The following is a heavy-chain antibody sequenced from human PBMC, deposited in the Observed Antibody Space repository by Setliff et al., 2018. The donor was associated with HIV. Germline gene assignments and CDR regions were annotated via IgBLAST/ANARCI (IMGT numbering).Heavy chain of an antibody. J-gene: IGHJ4*02. CDR3: ARKATYYYGSGSSNDY. CDR1: GSSISSSSYY. D-gene: IGHD3-10*01. CDR2: IYYSGST. Sequence: PSETLSLTCTVSGSSISSSSYYWGWIRQPPGKGLEWIGSIYYSGSTYYNPSLKSRVTISVDTSKNQFSLKLSSVTAADTAVYYCARKATYYYGSGSSNDYWGQGTLVTVSS. V-gene: IGHV4-39*01.